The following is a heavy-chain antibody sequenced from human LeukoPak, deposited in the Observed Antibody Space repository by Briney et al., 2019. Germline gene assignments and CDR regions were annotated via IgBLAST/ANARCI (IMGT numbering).Heavy chain of an antibody. CDR3: ARVGDTAMVVDAFDI. D-gene: IGHD5-18*01. CDR2: IYSGGST. J-gene: IGHJ3*02. V-gene: IGHV3-66*02. CDR1: GFTVSRNY. Sequence: GGSLRLSCAASGFTVSRNYMSWVRQAPGKGLEWVSVIYSGGSTYYADSVKGRFTISRDNSKNTLYLQMNSLRAEDTAVYYCARVGDTAMVVDAFDIWGQGTMVTVSS.